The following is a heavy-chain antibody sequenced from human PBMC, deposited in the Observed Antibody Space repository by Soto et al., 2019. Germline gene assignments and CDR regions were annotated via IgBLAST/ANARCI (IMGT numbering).Heavy chain of an antibody. CDR1: GFTFSSYS. Sequence: PGGSLRLSCAASGFTSGFTFSSYSMSWVRQAPGKGLEWVSSISSSSSYIYYADSVKGRFTISRDNTNNSLYLQMNSLRVADTAVYYCAKESPIGSYANWGQGTRVTVSS. CDR3: AKESPIGSYAN. D-gene: IGHD3-16*01. V-gene: IGHV3-21*01. J-gene: IGHJ4*02. CDR2: ISSSSSYI.